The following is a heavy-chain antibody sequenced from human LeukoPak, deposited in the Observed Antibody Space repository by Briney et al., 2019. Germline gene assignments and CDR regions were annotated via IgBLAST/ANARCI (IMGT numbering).Heavy chain of an antibody. CDR3: FMDFDY. V-gene: IGHV4-31*03. CDR2: ISYTGST. CDR1: GASISSGGYS. D-gene: IGHD3-22*01. J-gene: IGHJ4*02. Sequence: PSETLSLTCTVSGASISSGGYSWSWIRQHPGKGLEWIGYISYTGSTHYNPSLKSRVTMSVDTSMTAADSAVFYCAGHRPDSSGFMDFDYWGQGTLVTVSS.